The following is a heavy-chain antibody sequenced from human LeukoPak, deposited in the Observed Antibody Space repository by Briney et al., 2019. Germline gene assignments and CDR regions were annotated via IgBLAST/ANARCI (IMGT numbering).Heavy chain of an antibody. CDR2: VNGRGATT. Sequence: PGGFLRLSCAASGFASGFTFSDYAVSWVRQAPGKGPEWVASVNGRGATTYYADSVRGRFTISRDNSKNTLYLQMISLGADDTAVYFCAKAPATGEGYYFYYMDVWGKGTTVTVSS. V-gene: IGHV3-23*01. CDR1: GFTFSDYA. CDR3: AKAPATGEGYYFYYMDV. J-gene: IGHJ6*03. D-gene: IGHD7-27*01.